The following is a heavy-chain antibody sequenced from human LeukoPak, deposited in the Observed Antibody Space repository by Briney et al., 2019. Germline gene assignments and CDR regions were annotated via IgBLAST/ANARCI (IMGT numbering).Heavy chain of an antibody. CDR2: IYYDGSIE. V-gene: IGHV3-33*01. CDR1: GFTFSVYG. J-gene: IGHJ5*02. Sequence: TGGSLRLSCAASGFTFSVYGMHWVRLAPGKGLEWVAFIYYDGSIEYYVDPVKGRFTISRDNSKNTLFLQLNNLRAEGTAVYYCARDGSTNYQNWFDPWGQGTLVTVSS. CDR3: ARDGSTNYQNWFDP. D-gene: IGHD2-8*01.